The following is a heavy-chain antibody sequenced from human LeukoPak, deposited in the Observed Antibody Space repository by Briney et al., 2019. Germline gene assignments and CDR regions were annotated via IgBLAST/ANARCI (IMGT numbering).Heavy chain of an antibody. CDR2: INPNSGDT. D-gene: IGHD2-2*01. Sequence: GASVKVSCKASGYTFTGYYMHWVRQAPGQGLEWMGWINPNSGDTNYAQKFQGRVTMTRDTSISTAYMELSRLRSDDTAVYYCASGITVPHNWFDPWGQGTLVTVSS. J-gene: IGHJ5*02. V-gene: IGHV1-2*02. CDR3: ASGITVPHNWFDP. CDR1: GYTFTGYY.